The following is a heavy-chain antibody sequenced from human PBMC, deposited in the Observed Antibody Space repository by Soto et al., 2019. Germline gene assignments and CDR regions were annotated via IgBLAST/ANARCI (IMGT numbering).Heavy chain of an antibody. CDR3: ARHRIEVVWRGFDF. J-gene: IGHJ4*02. Sequence: SETLSLTCTVSADSSTISNSYWGWLRQPPGKGLQWIGSSSYNGGTFYNPSLKGRVAISVDTSRKQSSLQVTSVTAADTAVYYCARHRIEVVWRGFDFWGQGSPVTVSS. V-gene: IGHV4-39*01. CDR1: ADSSTISNSY. CDR2: SSYNGGT. D-gene: IGHD1-1*01.